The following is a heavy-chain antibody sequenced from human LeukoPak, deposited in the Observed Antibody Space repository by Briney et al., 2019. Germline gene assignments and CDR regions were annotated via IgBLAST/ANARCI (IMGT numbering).Heavy chain of an antibody. CDR3: YGSGSYYTHNFDI. CDR1: GFTFDDYA. D-gene: IGHD3-10*01. V-gene: IGHV3-9*01. J-gene: IGHJ3*02. Sequence: GGSLRLSCAASGFTFDDYAMPWVRQAPGKGLEWVSGISWNSGSIGYADSVKGRFTISRDNAKNSLYLQMNSLRAEDTALYYCYGSGSYYTHNFDIWGQGTMVTVSS. CDR2: ISWNSGSI.